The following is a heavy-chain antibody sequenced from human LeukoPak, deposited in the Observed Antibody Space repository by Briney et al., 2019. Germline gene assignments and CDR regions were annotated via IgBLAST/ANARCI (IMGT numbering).Heavy chain of an antibody. Sequence: AGSLRLSCEASGFTFSSHSMTWVRQAPGKTLEWISYIGHTESPAHYADSVRGRFTISRDNAKNSLYLQMNSLTVEDTAVYYCARDQRPYCGGECYCAIDLWGRGTLVAASS. CDR1: GFTFSSHS. D-gene: IGHD2-21*01. CDR3: ARDQRPYCGGECYCAIDL. V-gene: IGHV3-48*01. CDR2: IGHTESPA. J-gene: IGHJ3*01.